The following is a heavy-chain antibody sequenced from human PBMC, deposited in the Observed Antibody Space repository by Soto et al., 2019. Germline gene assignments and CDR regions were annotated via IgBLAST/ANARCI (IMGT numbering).Heavy chain of an antibody. V-gene: IGHV3-21*01. CDR2: VTSSSSSM. Sequence: GSLRLSCAASGFTFNRYSMNWVRQAPGKGLEWVSSVTSSSSSMLYADSVKGRFTISRDDAKDSLFLQMNSLRADDTAVYYCAREADFASSGYVLDYWGQGTLVTVSS. CDR1: GFTFNRYS. J-gene: IGHJ4*02. D-gene: IGHD3-22*01. CDR3: AREADFASSGYVLDY.